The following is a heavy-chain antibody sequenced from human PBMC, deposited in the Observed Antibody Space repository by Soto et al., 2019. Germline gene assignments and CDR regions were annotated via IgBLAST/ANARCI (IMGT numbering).Heavy chain of an antibody. V-gene: IGHV4-59*01. CDR3: ARVPDY. CDR2: XHYXXRK. CDR1: GGSISSYY. Sequence: PXXTLSLTCTVSGGSISSYYWSWIRQPPGXXXXXIXXXHYXXRKXSXXXXXTXXXXXXXTSKTKFSMKLSSVTAADTAVYYCARVPDYWGQGTMVTVSS. J-gene: IGHJ4*02.